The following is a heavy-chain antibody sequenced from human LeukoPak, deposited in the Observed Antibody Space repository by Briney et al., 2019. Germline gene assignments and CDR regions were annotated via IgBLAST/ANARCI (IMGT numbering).Heavy chain of an antibody. D-gene: IGHD5-24*01. J-gene: IGHJ6*02. CDR2: IYYSGST. V-gene: IGHV4-39*01. CDR3: ARGRDGYRGFNYYYYGMDV. CDR1: GGSISSSSYY. Sequence: SETLSLTCTVSGGSISSSSYYWGWIRQPPGKGLEWIGSIYYSGSTYYNPSLKSRVTISVDTSKNQFSLKLSSVTAADTAVYYCARGRDGYRGFNYYYYGMDVWGQGTTVTVSS.